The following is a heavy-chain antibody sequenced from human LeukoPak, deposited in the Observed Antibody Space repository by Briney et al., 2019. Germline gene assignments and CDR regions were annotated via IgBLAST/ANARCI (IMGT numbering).Heavy chain of an antibody. J-gene: IGHJ5*02. V-gene: IGHV3-21*06. CDR2: ISSSSSYI. CDR1: GFTFSS. Sequence: GGSLRLSCEVSGFTFSSMTWVRQAPGKGLEWVSSISSSSSYIYYADSVKGRFTISRDNAKNSLYLQMNSLRAEDTAVYYCARHRCSGGSCYPMNWFDPWGQGTLVTVSS. D-gene: IGHD2-15*01. CDR3: ARHRCSGGSCYPMNWFDP.